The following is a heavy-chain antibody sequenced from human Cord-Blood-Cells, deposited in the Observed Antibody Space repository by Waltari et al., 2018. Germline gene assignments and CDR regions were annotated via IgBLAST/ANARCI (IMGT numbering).Heavy chain of an antibody. CDR2: ISYDGSNK. CDR1: GFTFSSYG. D-gene: IGHD3-10*01. CDR3: AKVAPLGFGNYDYYYMDV. J-gene: IGHJ6*03. V-gene: IGHV3-30*18. Sequence: GGVVQPGRSLRLSCAASGFTFSSYGMHWVRQAPGKGLEWVAVISYDGSNKYYADSVKGRFTISRDNSKNTLYLQMNSLRAEDTAVYYCAKVAPLGFGNYDYYYMDVWGKGTTVTVSS.